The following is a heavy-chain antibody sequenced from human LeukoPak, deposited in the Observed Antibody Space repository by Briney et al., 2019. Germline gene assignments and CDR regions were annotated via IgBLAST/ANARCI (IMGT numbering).Heavy chain of an antibody. V-gene: IGHV3-33*06. Sequence: PGGSLRLSCAASGFTFSSYGMHWVRQAPGKGLERVAVIWYDGSNKYYADSVKGRFTISRDNSKNTLYLQMNSLRAEDTAVYYCAKGDGSSWYYFDYWGQGTLVTVSS. D-gene: IGHD6-13*01. CDR1: GFTFSSYG. CDR2: IWYDGSNK. J-gene: IGHJ4*02. CDR3: AKGDGSSWYYFDY.